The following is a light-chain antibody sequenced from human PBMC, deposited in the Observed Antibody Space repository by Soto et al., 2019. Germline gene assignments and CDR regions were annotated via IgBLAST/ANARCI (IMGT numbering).Light chain of an antibody. CDR3: ASWDDRLNGYV. Sequence: QSVLTQPPSASGTPGQRVTISCSGSTSNIGSNGVNWYRQLPGTDPKLLIYSSNERPSGVPDRFSASKSGTSASLAISGLQSEDEADYYCASWDDRLNGYVFGTGTKLTVL. CDR2: SSN. V-gene: IGLV1-44*01. CDR1: TSNIGSNG. J-gene: IGLJ1*01.